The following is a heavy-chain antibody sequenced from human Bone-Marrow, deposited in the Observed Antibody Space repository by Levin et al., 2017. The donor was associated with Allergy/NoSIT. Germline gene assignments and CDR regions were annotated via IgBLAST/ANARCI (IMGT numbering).Heavy chain of an antibody. D-gene: IGHD2-15*01. Sequence: AGGSLRLSCTASGFTFSTYWMNWVRQVPGKGLVWVSRINSDGSSTNYADSVKGRFTISRDNAKNTLYLQMNSLRAEDTAVYYCARIYSGGYWGQGTLVTVSS. CDR2: INSDGSST. CDR3: ARIYSGGY. CDR1: GFTFSTYW. V-gene: IGHV3-74*01. J-gene: IGHJ4*02.